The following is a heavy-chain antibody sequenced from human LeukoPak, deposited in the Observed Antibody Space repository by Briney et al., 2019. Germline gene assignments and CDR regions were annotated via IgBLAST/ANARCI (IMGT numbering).Heavy chain of an antibody. D-gene: IGHD5-24*01. Sequence: EWMGWISAYNGNTNYAQKLQGRVTMTTDTSTSTAYMELRSLRSDDTAVYYCARGRDTSFDYWGQGTLVTVSS. CDR2: ISAYNGNT. CDR3: ARGRDTSFDY. J-gene: IGHJ4*02. V-gene: IGHV1-18*01.